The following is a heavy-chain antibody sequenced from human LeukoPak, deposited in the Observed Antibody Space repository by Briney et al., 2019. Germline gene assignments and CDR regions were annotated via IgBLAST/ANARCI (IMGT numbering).Heavy chain of an antibody. J-gene: IGHJ6*04. CDR3: ARGLPSTSCYRCPLYSYGMDV. D-gene: IGHD2-2*01. CDR1: GFTFSSYW. CDR2: INSDGSST. Sequence: GGSLRLSCAASGFTFSSYWMHWVRQAPGKGLVWVSRINSDGSSTSYADSVKGRFTISRDNAKNTLYLQMNSLRAEDTAVYYCARGLPSTSCYRCPLYSYGMDVWGKGATVTVSS. V-gene: IGHV3-74*01.